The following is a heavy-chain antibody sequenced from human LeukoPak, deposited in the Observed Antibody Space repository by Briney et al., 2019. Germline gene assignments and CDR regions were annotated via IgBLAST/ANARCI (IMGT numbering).Heavy chain of an antibody. CDR3: ARHLIAARPYFDY. Sequence: SGTLSLTCAVSGGSISSGNWWSWVRQPPGKGLEWIGEIYHSGSTNYNPSLKSRVTISVDKSKYQFSLKLTSVTAADTAVYYCARHLIAARPYFDYWGQGTLVTVSS. D-gene: IGHD6-6*01. CDR1: GGSISSGNW. J-gene: IGHJ4*02. CDR2: IYHSGST. V-gene: IGHV4-4*02.